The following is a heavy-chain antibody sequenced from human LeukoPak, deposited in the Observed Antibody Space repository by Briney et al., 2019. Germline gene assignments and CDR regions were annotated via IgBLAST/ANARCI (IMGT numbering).Heavy chain of an antibody. J-gene: IGHJ4*02. CDR2: IYHSGTT. D-gene: IGHD3-16*02. CDR1: GYSISSGSY. CDR3: ARVYDYVWGSYP. Sequence: SETLSLTCTVSGYSISSGSYWGWIRQPPGKGLEWIGTIYHSGTTYYNPSLKSRVTMSVDTSKNQFSLNLSSVTAADTAVYYCARVYDYVWGSYPRGQGTLVTVSS. V-gene: IGHV4-38-2*02.